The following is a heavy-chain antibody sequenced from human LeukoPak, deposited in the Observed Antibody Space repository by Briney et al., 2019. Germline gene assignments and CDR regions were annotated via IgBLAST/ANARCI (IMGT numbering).Heavy chain of an antibody. Sequence: GSLRLSCAASGFTFSSDGMHWIRQPPGKGLEWIGEINHSGSTNYNPSLKSRVTISVDTSKNQFSLKLSSVTAADTAVYYCARGSPAYYYDSSGPFDYWGQGTLVTVSS. D-gene: IGHD3-22*01. CDR3: ARGSPAYYYDSSGPFDY. CDR2: INHSGST. J-gene: IGHJ4*02. CDR1: GFTFSSDG. V-gene: IGHV4-34*01.